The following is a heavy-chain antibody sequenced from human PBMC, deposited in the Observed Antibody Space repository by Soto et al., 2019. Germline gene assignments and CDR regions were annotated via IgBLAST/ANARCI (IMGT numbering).Heavy chain of an antibody. J-gene: IGHJ4*02. V-gene: IGHV5-51*01. Sequence: GESLKISCKGSGYSVSSYWSGWVRQMPGKGLEWMGIIYPGDSDTRYSPSFQGQVTISADKSISTAYLQWSSLKASDTAMYYCAKHGVGDILTGQPDYWGQGTLVTVLL. CDR3: AKHGVGDILTGQPDY. D-gene: IGHD3-9*01. CDR2: IYPGDSDT. CDR1: GYSVSSYW.